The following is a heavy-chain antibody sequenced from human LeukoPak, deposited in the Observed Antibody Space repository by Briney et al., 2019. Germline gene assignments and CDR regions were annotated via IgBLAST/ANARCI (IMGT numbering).Heavy chain of an antibody. Sequence: SETLSLTCTVSGGTISSGGYYWSWIRQHPGKGLEWIGSIYYSGSTNYNPSLQGRVTISLDTSRNQFSLKLSSVTAADTAVYYCASGDNDPLFDYWGQGTLVTVSS. J-gene: IGHJ4*02. CDR2: IYYSGST. V-gene: IGHV4-31*03. CDR1: GGTISSGGYY. D-gene: IGHD1-1*01. CDR3: ASGDNDPLFDY.